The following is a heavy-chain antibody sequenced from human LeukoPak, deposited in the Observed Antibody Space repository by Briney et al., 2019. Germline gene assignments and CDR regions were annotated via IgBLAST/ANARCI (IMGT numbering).Heavy chain of an antibody. CDR1: GFTFSNYY. CDR2: ISSSGSTT. J-gene: IGHJ6*03. V-gene: IGHV3-11*01. Sequence: PGGSLRLSCAASGFTFSNYYMSWIRQAPGKGLEWVSYISSSGSTTYYADSVKGRFTISRDNAKNSLYLQMNSLRAEDTAVYYCARDVRVVVPAAIDYMDVWGKGTTVTVSS. D-gene: IGHD2-2*02. CDR3: ARDVRVVVPAAIDYMDV.